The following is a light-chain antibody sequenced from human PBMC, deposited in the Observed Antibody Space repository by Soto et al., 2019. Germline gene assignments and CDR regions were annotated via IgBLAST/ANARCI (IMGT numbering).Light chain of an antibody. Sequence: IQMTQSPSTLSASVGDRVTITCRASQSISSWLAWYQQKPGRAPKILIYDASSLESGVPSRFSGSGSGTEFTLTISSLQPDDFATYYCQHYNSYSEAFGQGTKV. CDR1: QSISSW. V-gene: IGKV1-5*01. J-gene: IGKJ1*01. CDR3: QHYNSYSEA. CDR2: DAS.